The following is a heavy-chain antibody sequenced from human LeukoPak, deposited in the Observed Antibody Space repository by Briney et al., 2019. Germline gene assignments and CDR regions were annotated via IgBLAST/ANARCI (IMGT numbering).Heavy chain of an antibody. D-gene: IGHD3-22*01. CDR1: GYTFTSYY. J-gene: IGHJ6*02. CDR2: INSSGGNT. Sequence: ASVKVSFKASGYTFTSYYMYWVRQAPGQGLEWMGIINSSGGNTSYAQNFQGRVTMTRDTSARLVYMELRSLRSEDTAVYYCARENTYGYSYGMDVWAKGPRSPSR. CDR3: ARENTYGYSYGMDV. V-gene: IGHV1-46*01.